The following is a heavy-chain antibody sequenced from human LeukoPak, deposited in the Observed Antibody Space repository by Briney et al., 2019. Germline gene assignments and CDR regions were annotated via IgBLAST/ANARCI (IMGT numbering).Heavy chain of an antibody. Sequence: PGGSLRLSCAASGFTFDDYAMHWVRQAPGKGLEWVSGISWNSGSIGYADSVKGRFTISRDNAKNSLYLQMNSLRAEDTAVYYCAKALGFRDPPSSSWYRSLYYYGMDVWGQGTTVTVSS. J-gene: IGHJ6*02. CDR2: ISWNSGSI. CDR1: GFTFDDYA. CDR3: AKALGFRDPPSSSWYRSLYYYGMDV. D-gene: IGHD6-13*01. V-gene: IGHV3-9*01.